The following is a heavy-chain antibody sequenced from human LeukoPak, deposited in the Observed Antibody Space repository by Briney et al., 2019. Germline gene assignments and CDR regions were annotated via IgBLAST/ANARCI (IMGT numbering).Heavy chain of an antibody. CDR1: GFTFSSYW. J-gene: IGHJ6*03. CDR2: INTDGSST. CDR3: ARDRGSRWIYYYYMDV. D-gene: IGHD6-13*01. Sequence: GGSLRLSCAASGFTFSSYWMHWVRQAPGKGLVWVSRINTDGSSTSYADSVKGRFTISRDNSKNTLYLQMNSLRAEDTAVYYCARDRGSRWIYYYYMDVWGKGTTVTVSS. V-gene: IGHV3-74*01.